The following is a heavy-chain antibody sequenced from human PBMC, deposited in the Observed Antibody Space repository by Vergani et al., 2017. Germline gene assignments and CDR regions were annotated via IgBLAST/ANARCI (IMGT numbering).Heavy chain of an antibody. CDR3: ARDIQDGDYFRAFDI. Sequence: QVQLVQSGAEVKKPGASVKVSCKASGYTFTSYGISWVRQAPGQGLEWMGIINPSGGSTSYAQKFQGRVTMTRDTSTSTVYMELSSLRSEDTAVYYCARDIQDGDYFRAFDIWGQGTMVTVSS. CDR2: INPSGGST. CDR1: GYTFTSYG. D-gene: IGHD4-17*01. V-gene: IGHV1-46*01. J-gene: IGHJ3*02.